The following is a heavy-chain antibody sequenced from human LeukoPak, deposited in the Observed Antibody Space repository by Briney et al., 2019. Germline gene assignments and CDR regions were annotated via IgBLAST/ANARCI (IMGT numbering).Heavy chain of an antibody. CDR1: RFTFSSYS. CDR2: ITSSGSTI. V-gene: IGHV3-48*04. Sequence: GGSLRLSCAASRFTFSSYSMNWVRQAPGKGLEWVSYITSSGSTIYYADSVKGRFTISRDTAKNSLYLQMNSLRAEDTAVYYCARHKRGYYSPFDIWGQGTMVTVSS. D-gene: IGHD3-10*01. J-gene: IGHJ3*02. CDR3: ARHKRGYYSPFDI.